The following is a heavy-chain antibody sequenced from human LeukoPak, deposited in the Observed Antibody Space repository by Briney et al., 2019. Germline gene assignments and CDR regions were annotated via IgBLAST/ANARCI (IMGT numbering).Heavy chain of an antibody. J-gene: IGHJ4*02. CDR2: IHASGTT. CDR1: GGPISSYF. CDR3: ARLLNWGDYYFDY. V-gene: IGHV4-4*07. Sequence: SETLSLTCTVSGGPISSYFWSWIRQPAGKRPEWIGRIHASGTTIYNPSLKSRVTMSMDTSKNQFSLKVTSVTAADTAVYYCARLLNWGDYYFDYWGQGTLVTVSS. D-gene: IGHD7-27*01.